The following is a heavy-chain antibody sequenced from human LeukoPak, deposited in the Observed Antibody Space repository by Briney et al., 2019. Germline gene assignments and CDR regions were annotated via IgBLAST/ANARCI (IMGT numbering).Heavy chain of an antibody. CDR1: GFTFSSYW. Sequence: GGSLRLSCAASGFTFSSYWMTWVRQAPGKGLEWVGNIRQDGSAKYYVDSVKGRFTISRDNAKNSLYLQMNSLRAEDTAVYYCARDSEYSSSFAFDIWGQGTMVTVSS. CDR3: ARDSEYSSSFAFDI. J-gene: IGHJ3*02. V-gene: IGHV3-7*01. CDR2: IRQDGSAK. D-gene: IGHD6-13*01.